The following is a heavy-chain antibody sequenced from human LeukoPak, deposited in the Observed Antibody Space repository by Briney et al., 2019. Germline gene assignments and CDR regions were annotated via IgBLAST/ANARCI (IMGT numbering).Heavy chain of an antibody. CDR1: GYTFTSYG. J-gene: IGHJ6*02. CDR2: ISAYNGNT. CDR3: ARDGSDTAMRKDGMDV. V-gene: IGHV1-18*01. Sequence: GASVKVSCKASGYTFTSYGISWVRQAPGQGLEWMEWISAYNGNTNYAQKLQGRVTMTTDTSTSTAYMELRSLRSDDTAVYYCARDGSDTAMRKDGMDVWGQGTTVTVSS. D-gene: IGHD5-18*01.